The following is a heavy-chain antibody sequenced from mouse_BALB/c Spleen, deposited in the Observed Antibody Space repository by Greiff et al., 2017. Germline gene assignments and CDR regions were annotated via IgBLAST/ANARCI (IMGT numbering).Heavy chain of an antibody. Sequence: EVKVVESGGGLVQPGGSRKLSCAASGFTFSSFGMHWVRQAPEKGLEWVAYISSGSSTIYYADTVKGRFTISRDNPKNTLFLQMTSLRSEDTAMYYCARGNRYDDGPYFDYWGQGTTLTVSS. CDR2: ISSGSSTI. CDR1: GFTFSSFG. V-gene: IGHV5-17*02. CDR3: ARGNRYDDGPYFDY. D-gene: IGHD2-14*01. J-gene: IGHJ2*01.